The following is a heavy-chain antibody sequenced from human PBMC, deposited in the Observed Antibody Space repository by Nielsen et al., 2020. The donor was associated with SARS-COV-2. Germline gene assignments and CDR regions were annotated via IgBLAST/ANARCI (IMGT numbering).Heavy chain of an antibody. Sequence: GVLKISCAASGFTFSSYAMSWVRQAPGKGLEWVSAISGSGGSTYYADSVKGRFTISRDNSKNTLYLQMNSLRAEDTAVYYCAKRMATINGNWFDPWGQGTLVTVSS. CDR3: AKRMATINGNWFDP. CDR2: ISGSGGST. J-gene: IGHJ5*02. D-gene: IGHD5-24*01. CDR1: GFTFSSYA. V-gene: IGHV3-23*01.